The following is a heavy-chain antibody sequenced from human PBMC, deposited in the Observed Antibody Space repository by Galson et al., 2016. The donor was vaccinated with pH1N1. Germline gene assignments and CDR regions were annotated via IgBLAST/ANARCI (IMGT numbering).Heavy chain of an antibody. CDR3: AGVLFGKYD. V-gene: IGHV1-2*02. D-gene: IGHD3-10*01. Sequence: SVKVSCKASGYTFMVYYMHWVRQAPGQGLEWMGWINPDSDGTNYAQKIQRRVTMTRDTSISTAYMELTGPTSGDTAVYYCAGVLFGKYDWGQGTLVTVSS. CDR2: INPDSDGT. J-gene: IGHJ4*02. CDR1: GYTFMVYY.